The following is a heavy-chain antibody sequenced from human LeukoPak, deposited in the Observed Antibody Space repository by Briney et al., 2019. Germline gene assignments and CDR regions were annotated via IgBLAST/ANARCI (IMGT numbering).Heavy chain of an antibody. CDR1: GYTFSAYG. CDR2: ISTTNGDT. CDR3: ARDPYHRLGPPLDL. V-gene: IGHV1-18*01. J-gene: IGHJ5*02. D-gene: IGHD2-2*01. Sequence: ASVKVSCKASGYTFSAYGITWVRQAPGQGLEWMGRISTTNGDTNYAQSLQGRVTMTTDTFTSTVYMELRSLRSDDTAVYYCARDPYHRLGPPLDLWGQGTLVTVSS.